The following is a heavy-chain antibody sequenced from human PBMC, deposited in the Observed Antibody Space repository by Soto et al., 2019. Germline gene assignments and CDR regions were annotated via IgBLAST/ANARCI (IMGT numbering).Heavy chain of an antibody. CDR2: ISAHTGSS. CDR3: AREGVTIFGADPNYYYYGMDV. CDR1: GYTFTSSG. J-gene: IGHJ6*02. V-gene: IGHV1-18*01. Sequence: ASVKVSCKASGYTFTSSGMSWVRQAPGQGLEWMGWISAHTGSSEYAQRFQGRVTMTTDRSTSTAYMELRSLRSDDTAVYYCAREGVTIFGADPNYYYYGMDVWGQGTTVTV. D-gene: IGHD3-3*01.